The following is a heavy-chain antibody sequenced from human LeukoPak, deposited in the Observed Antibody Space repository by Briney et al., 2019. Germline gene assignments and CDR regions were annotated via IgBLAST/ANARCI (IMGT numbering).Heavy chain of an antibody. V-gene: IGHV3-11*04. CDR1: GFTFSSYW. CDR2: ISSSGSTI. J-gene: IGHJ5*02. CDR3: ARDLATVTTTPWFDP. D-gene: IGHD4-17*01. Sequence: PGGSLRLSCAASGFTFSSYWMSWIRQAPGKGLEWVSYISSSGSTIYYADSVKGRFTISRDNAKNSLYLQMNSLRAEDTAVYYCARDLATVTTTPWFDPWGRGTLVTVSS.